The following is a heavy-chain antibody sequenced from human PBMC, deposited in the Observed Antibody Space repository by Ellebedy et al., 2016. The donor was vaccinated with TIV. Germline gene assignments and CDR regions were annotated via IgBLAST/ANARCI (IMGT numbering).Heavy chain of an antibody. Sequence: GESLKISCAASGFTFSSYSMNWVRQAPGKGLEWVSSISSSSSYIYYADSVKGRFTISRDNAKNSLYLQMNSLRAEDTAVYYCAREGGPNRYYFDYWGQGTLVTVSS. J-gene: IGHJ4*02. CDR3: AREGGPNRYYFDY. CDR2: ISSSSSYI. V-gene: IGHV3-21*01. CDR1: GFTFSSYS. D-gene: IGHD1-26*01.